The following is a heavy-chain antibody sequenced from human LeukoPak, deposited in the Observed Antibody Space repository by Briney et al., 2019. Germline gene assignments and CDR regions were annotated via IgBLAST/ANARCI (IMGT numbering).Heavy chain of an antibody. Sequence: GGSLRLSCAGSGFTFSNDAMHCVRQAPGKGLEWVAVTSYDGTAIFYADSVKGRFTISKDNSRNTLYLQMNSLRVEETAMYYCARDILPGYPSYPDYWGHGTLVTVSS. CDR1: GFTFSNDA. V-gene: IGHV3-30*04. CDR2: TSYDGTAI. J-gene: IGHJ4*01. D-gene: IGHD3-9*01. CDR3: ARDILPGYPSYPDY.